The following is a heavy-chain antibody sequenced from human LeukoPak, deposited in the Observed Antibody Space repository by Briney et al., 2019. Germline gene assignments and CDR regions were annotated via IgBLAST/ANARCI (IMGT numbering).Heavy chain of an antibody. D-gene: IGHD2-2*01. CDR3: ARSGGDIVVVPAAAGDYFDY. CDR2: INWNGGST. CDR1: GFTFDDYG. J-gene: IGHJ4*02. Sequence: GGSLRLSCAASGFTFDDYGMSWVRQAPGKGLEWVPGINWNGGSTGYADSVKGRFTIPRDNAKNSLYLQMNSLRAEDTALYYCARSGGDIVVVPAAAGDYFDYWGQGTLVTVSS. V-gene: IGHV3-20*04.